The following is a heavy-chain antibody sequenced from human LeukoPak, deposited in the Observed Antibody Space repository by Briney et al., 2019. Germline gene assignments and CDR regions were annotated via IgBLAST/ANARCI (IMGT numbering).Heavy chain of an antibody. D-gene: IGHD3-10*01. CDR3: ARDRAPITMVRGVINWFDP. CDR2: INAGNGKT. J-gene: IGHJ5*02. CDR1: GYTFTSYA. V-gene: IGHV1-3*01. Sequence: ASVKVSCKASGYTFTSYAMHWVRQAPGQRLEWMGWINAGNGKTKYSQKFQGRVTITRDTSASTAYMELSSLRSEDTAVYYCARDRAPITMVRGVINWFDPWGQGTLVTVSS.